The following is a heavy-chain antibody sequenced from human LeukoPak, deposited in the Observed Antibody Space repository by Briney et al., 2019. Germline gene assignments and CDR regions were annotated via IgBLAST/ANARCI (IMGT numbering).Heavy chain of an antibody. CDR1: GFTFSSNS. J-gene: IGHJ4*02. V-gene: IGHV3-21*04. Sequence: SGGSLRLSCAASGFTFSSNSMNWVRQAPGKGLEWVSSISTSSIYIYYADSVKGRFTISRDNAKNTLYLQMNSLRAEDTAIYYCAKRGAEVGVTVAPGDYWGQGTLVTVSS. CDR3: AKRGAEVGVTVAPGDY. D-gene: IGHD3-16*02. CDR2: ISTSSIYI.